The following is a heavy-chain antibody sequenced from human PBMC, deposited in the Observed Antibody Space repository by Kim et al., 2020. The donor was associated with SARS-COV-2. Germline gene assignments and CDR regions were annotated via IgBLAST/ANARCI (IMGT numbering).Heavy chain of an antibody. Sequence: PSLKSRVTISVDTSKNQFSLKLSSVTAADTAVYYCARGRTIVVVYYMDVWGKGTTVTVSS. D-gene: IGHD3-22*01. V-gene: IGHV4-34*01. CDR3: ARGRTIVVVYYMDV. J-gene: IGHJ6*03.